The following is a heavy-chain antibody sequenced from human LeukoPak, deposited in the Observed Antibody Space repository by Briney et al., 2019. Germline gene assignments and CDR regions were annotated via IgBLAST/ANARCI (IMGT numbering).Heavy chain of an antibody. CDR1: GFTFSSYG. CDR3: ARDEPPYGSGSYYPIFGY. D-gene: IGHD3-10*01. J-gene: IGHJ4*02. V-gene: IGHV3-33*01. CDR2: IWYDGSNK. Sequence: PGGSLRLSCAASGFTFSSYGMHWVRQAPGKGLEWVAVIWYDGSNKYYADSVKGRFTISRDNSKNTLYLQMNSLRAEDTAVYYCARDEPPYGSGSYYPIFGYWGQGTLVTVSS.